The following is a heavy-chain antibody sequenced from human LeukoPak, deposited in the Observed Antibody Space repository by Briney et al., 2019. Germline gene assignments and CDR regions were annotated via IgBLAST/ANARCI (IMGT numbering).Heavy chain of an antibody. J-gene: IGHJ3*02. D-gene: IGHD6-13*01. CDR3: ARHRIAAAGTGWAFDI. CDR1: GGTFSSYA. Sequence: SVKVSCKASGGTFSSYAISWVRQAPGQGLEWMGGIIPIFGTANYAQKFQGRVTITADESTSTAYMELSSLRSEDTAVYYCARHRIAAAGTGWAFDIWGQGTMVTVSS. V-gene: IGHV1-69*01. CDR2: IIPIFGTA.